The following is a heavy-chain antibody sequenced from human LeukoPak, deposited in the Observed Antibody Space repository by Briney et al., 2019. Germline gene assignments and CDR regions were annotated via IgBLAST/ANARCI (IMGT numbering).Heavy chain of an antibody. D-gene: IGHD6-13*01. CDR3: ARDTGYSSSWYSHGMDV. CDR1: GFTFSSYS. Sequence: GGSLRLFCAASGFTFSSYSMNWVRQAPGKGLEWVSSISSSSSYIYYADSVKGRFTISRDNAKNSLYLQMNSLRAEDTAVYYCARDTGYSSSWYSHGMDVWGQGTTVTVSS. V-gene: IGHV3-21*01. J-gene: IGHJ6*02. CDR2: ISSSSSYI.